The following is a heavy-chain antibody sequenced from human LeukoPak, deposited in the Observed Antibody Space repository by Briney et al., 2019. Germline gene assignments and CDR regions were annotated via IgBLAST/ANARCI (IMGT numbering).Heavy chain of an antibody. V-gene: IGHV3-74*03. CDR1: GFTFNRYW. D-gene: IGHD3/OR15-3a*01. CDR3: VSLDGVYYYHMDV. CDR2: ISPDGNSA. Sequence: GGSLRLSCAASGFTFNRYWMHWVRQAPGKGLVWVSRISPDGNSATYADSVKGRFTISRDNAKNTLYLQMNSLRAEDSAVYYCVSLDGVYYYHMDVWGQGTTVTVSS. J-gene: IGHJ6*02.